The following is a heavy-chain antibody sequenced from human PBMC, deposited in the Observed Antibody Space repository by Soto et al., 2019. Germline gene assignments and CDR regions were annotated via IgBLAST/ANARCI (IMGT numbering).Heavy chain of an antibody. CDR2: ISYDGSNK. D-gene: IGHD5-18*01. CDR1: GFTFSSYA. CDR3: ARAKGVRGYSIPFPALDY. J-gene: IGHJ4*02. Sequence: PGGSLRLSCAASGFTFSSYAMHWVRQAPGKGLEWVAVISYDGSNKYYADSVKGRFTISRDNSKNTLYLQMNSLRAEDTAVYYCARAKGVRGYSIPFPALDYWGQGTLVTVSS. V-gene: IGHV3-30-3*01.